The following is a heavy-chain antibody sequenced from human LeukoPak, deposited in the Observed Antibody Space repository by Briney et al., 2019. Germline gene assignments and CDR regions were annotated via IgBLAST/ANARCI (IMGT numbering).Heavy chain of an antibody. CDR1: GFTFSTYS. CDR3: ARGVRSQNFDY. J-gene: IGHJ4*02. CDR2: ISSSSTI. V-gene: IGHV3-48*01. D-gene: IGHD2-21*01. Sequence: GGSLRLSCAASGFTFSTYSMNWVRQAPGKGLEWVSYISSSSTIYYADSVKGRFTISRDSAKNSLYLQMNSLRAEDTAVYYCARGVRSQNFDYWGQGTLVTVSS.